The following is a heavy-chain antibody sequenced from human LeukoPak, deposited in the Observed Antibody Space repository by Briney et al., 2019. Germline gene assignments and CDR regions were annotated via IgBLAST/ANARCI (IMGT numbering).Heavy chain of an antibody. CDR2: INPNSGGT. J-gene: IGHJ5*02. CDR3: ARGAIYCSGGSCYLEGNWFDP. D-gene: IGHD2-15*01. Sequence: ASVKVSCKASGYTFTGYYMHWVRQAPGQGLEWMGWINPNSGGTNYAQKFQGRVTITTDESTSTAYMELSSLRSEDTAVYYCARGAIYCSGGSCYLEGNWFDPWGQGTLVTVSS. CDR1: GYTFTGYY. V-gene: IGHV1-2*02.